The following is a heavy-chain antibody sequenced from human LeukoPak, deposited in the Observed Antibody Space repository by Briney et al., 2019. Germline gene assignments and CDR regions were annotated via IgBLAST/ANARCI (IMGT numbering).Heavy chain of an antibody. D-gene: IGHD1/OR15-1a*01. V-gene: IGHV4-61*01. J-gene: IGHJ4*02. CDR2: VHYSGDT. CDR1: GGSVRSDSYY. CDR3: AKWNNAWRAWDS. Sequence: RSSETLSLTCTVSGGSVRSDSYYWSWIRQPPGKGLEWVGYVHYSGDTKSNPSLKSRVTMSVDTSKSQFSLKLSSVTTADTAIYYCAKWNNAWRAWDSWGQGTLVTVSS.